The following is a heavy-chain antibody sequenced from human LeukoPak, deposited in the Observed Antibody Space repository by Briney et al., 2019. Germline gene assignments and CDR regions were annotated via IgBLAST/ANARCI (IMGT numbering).Heavy chain of an antibody. CDR3: AYSLRMARGAFDI. Sequence: SVKVSCEASGGTFSSYAISWVRQAPGQGLEWMGGIIPIFGTANYAQKFQGRVTITADESTSTAYMELSSLRSEDTAVYYCAYSLRMARGAFDIWGQGTMVTVSS. V-gene: IGHV1-69*01. D-gene: IGHD2-21*01. J-gene: IGHJ3*02. CDR2: IIPIFGTA. CDR1: GGTFSSYA.